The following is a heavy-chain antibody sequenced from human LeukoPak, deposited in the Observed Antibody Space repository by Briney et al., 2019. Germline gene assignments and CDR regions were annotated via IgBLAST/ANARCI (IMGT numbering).Heavy chain of an antibody. CDR3: ARDTNYYDSSALRWGPDY. D-gene: IGHD3-22*01. CDR2: INPCGGAT. J-gene: IGHJ4*02. CDR1: GYTFPSYF. V-gene: IGHV1-46*01. Sequence: GSVKVSCQSSGYTFPSYFIHWVRQAPGQGLEWMGIINPCGGATSYAQKFRGRVTRTRDMSISTAYMELSRLRSDDTAVYYCARDTNYYDSSALRWGPDYWGQGTLVTVSS.